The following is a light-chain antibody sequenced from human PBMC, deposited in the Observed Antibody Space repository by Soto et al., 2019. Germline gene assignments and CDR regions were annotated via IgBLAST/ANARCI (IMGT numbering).Light chain of an antibody. CDR3: QSYDSSLSAYVV. CDR2: GNS. Sequence: QSVLTQPPSGSGAPGQRVTISCTGSSSNIGTGYDVHWYQQLPGTAPKLLIYGNSNRPSGVPDRFSGSKSGTSASLAITGLQAEDEAEYYCQSYDSSLSAYVVFGGGTKLTVL. J-gene: IGLJ2*01. V-gene: IGLV1-40*01. CDR1: SSNIGTGYD.